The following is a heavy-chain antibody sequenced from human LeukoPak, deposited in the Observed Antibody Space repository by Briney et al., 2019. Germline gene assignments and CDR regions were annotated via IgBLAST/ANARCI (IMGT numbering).Heavy chain of an antibody. D-gene: IGHD3-10*01. Sequence: PSETLSLTCSVSGGSVSSRNYSWTWIRQPPGKGLEWIGYIYNSGSTKCNPSLKSRVTISVDTSKNQFSLKLSSVTAADTAVYYCATDRQVYGSGEYYFDYWAREPWSASRQ. CDR1: GGSVSSRNYS. CDR2: IYNSGST. CDR3: ATDRQVYGSGEYYFDY. V-gene: IGHV4-61*01. J-gene: IGHJ4*02.